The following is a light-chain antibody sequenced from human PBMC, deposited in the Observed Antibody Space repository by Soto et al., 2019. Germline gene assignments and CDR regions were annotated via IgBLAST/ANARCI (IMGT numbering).Light chain of an antibody. CDR1: QSVSSSY. Sequence: EIVLTQSPGTLSLSPGERATFSCRASQSVSSSYIAWYQQKRGQAPRRLIYGASIRATGIPDRFSGSGSGTDFTLTISRLDPEDFAVYYCQQYNSPLTFGGGTKVDIK. V-gene: IGKV3-20*01. J-gene: IGKJ4*01. CDR3: QQYNSPLT. CDR2: GAS.